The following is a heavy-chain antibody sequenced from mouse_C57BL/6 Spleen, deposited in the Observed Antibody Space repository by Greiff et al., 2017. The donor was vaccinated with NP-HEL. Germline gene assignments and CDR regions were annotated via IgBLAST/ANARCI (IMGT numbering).Heavy chain of an antibody. CDR1: GYTFTSYW. V-gene: IGHV1-55*01. CDR3: ARRITTVRGFAY. Sequence: QVQLQQPGAELVKPGASVKMSCKASGYTFTSYWITWVKQRPGQGLEWIGDIYPGSGSTNYNEKFKSKATLTVDTSASTAYMQLSSLTSEDSAVYYCARRITTVRGFAYWGQGTLVTVSA. D-gene: IGHD1-1*01. J-gene: IGHJ3*01. CDR2: IYPGSGST.